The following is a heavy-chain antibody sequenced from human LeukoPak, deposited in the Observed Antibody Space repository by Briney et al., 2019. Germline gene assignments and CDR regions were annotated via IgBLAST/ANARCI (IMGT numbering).Heavy chain of an antibody. CDR1: GFTFNSYA. CDR3: AKDKELQAFDY. Sequence: PGGSLRPSCTVSGFTFNSYAMSWVRQAPGKGLEWVSAISGSGGSTYYADSVKGRFTISRDNSKNTLYLQMNSLRAEDTAVYYCAKDKELQAFDYWGQGTLVTVSS. J-gene: IGHJ4*02. D-gene: IGHD1-26*01. V-gene: IGHV3-23*01. CDR2: ISGSGGST.